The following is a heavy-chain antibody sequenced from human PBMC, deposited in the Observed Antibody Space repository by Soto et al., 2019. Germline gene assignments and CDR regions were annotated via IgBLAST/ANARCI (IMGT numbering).Heavy chain of an antibody. V-gene: IGHV5-51*01. D-gene: IGHD6-19*01. J-gene: IGHJ6*02. CDR2: IYPGDSDT. Sequence: GESLKISCKGSGYSFTSYWIGWVRQMPGKGLEWMGIIYPGDSDTRYSPSFQGQVTISADKSISTAYLQWSSLKASDTAMYYCARRTRLAVAANSYYYGMDVWGQGTTVTVYS. CDR3: ARRTRLAVAANSYYYGMDV. CDR1: GYSFTSYW.